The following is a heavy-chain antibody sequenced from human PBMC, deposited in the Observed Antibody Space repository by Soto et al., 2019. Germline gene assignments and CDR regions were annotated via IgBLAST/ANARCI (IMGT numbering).Heavy chain of an antibody. CDR1: VGSITSSSYY. CDR2: IYYSGST. J-gene: IGHJ4*02. Sequence: QLQLQESGPGLVKPSETLSLTCTVSVGSITSSSYYWGWIRQPPGKGLEWIANIYYSGSTYDNPSPKTRVTISVDPYKNQFSLRLSSVTAADTAVYYCMLGSGWKDFDYWGQGTLVTVSS. CDR3: MLGSGWKDFDY. V-gene: IGHV4-39*01. D-gene: IGHD3-22*01.